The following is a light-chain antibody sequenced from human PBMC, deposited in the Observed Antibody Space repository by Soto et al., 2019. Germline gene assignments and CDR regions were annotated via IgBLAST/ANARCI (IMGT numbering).Light chain of an antibody. CDR3: QQRSNWPPYT. CDR2: DTS. CDR1: QSVGST. Sequence: EIVLTQSPAAPSLSPGERATLSCWASQSVGSTLNWYQQRPGQAPRLLIYDTSIRATGIPARFSGSGSGTEFTLTISSLESEDSAVYYCQQRSNWPPYTFGQGTRLEIK. J-gene: IGKJ5*01. V-gene: IGKV3-11*01.